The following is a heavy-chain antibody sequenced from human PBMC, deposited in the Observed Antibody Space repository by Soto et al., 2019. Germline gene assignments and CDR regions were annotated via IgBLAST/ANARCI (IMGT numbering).Heavy chain of an antibody. CDR1: GGSISSYY. V-gene: IGHV4-59*01. D-gene: IGHD3-9*01. CDR2: IYYSGST. CDR3: AATTYYDILTGYYVIDY. Sequence: PSETLSLTCTVSGGSISSYYWSWIRQPPGKGLEWIGYIYYSGSTNYNPSLKSRVTISVDTSKNQFSLKLSSVTAADTAVYYCAATTYYDILTGYYVIDYWGQGTLVTVSS. J-gene: IGHJ4*02.